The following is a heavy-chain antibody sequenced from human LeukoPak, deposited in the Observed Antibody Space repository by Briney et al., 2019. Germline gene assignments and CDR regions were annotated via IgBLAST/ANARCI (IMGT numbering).Heavy chain of an antibody. CDR3: ASSRQLAATFDY. V-gene: IGHV4-34*01. J-gene: IGHJ4*02. Sequence: SETLSLTCAVYGGSFSGYYWSWIRQPPGKGPEWIGEINHSGSTNYNPSLKSQVTISVDTSKNQFSLKLSSVTAADTAVYYCASSRQLAATFDYWGQGTLVTVSS. CDR1: GGSFSGYY. D-gene: IGHD6-13*01. CDR2: INHSGST.